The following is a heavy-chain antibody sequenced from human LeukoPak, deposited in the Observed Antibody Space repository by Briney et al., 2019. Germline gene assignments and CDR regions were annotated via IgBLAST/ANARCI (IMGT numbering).Heavy chain of an antibody. J-gene: IGHJ3*02. CDR1: GFTFSSYG. Sequence: GGSLRLSCAASGFTFSSYGMHWVRQAPGKGLEWVSATIGSGYNTYYADSVKGRFAISRDSSKNTLYLQMNSLRAEDTAVYYCARGSGYYSRDAFDIWGQGTMVTVSS. D-gene: IGHD3-22*01. V-gene: IGHV3-23*01. CDR3: ARGSGYYSRDAFDI. CDR2: TIGSGYNT.